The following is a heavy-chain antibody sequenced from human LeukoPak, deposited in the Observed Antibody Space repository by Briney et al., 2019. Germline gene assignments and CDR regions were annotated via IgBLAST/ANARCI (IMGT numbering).Heavy chain of an antibody. V-gene: IGHV1-2*02. CDR1: GYTFTGYY. CDR2: INPNSGGT. Sequence: ASVKVSCKASGYTFTGYYMHWVRQAPGQGLEWMGWINPNSGGTNYAQKFQGRVTMTRDTSISTAYMELSRLRSDDTAVYYCARTTNSDRHYYGSGSYYFPLDYWGQGTLVTVSS. J-gene: IGHJ4*02. D-gene: IGHD3-10*01. CDR3: ARTTNSDRHYYGSGSYYFPLDY.